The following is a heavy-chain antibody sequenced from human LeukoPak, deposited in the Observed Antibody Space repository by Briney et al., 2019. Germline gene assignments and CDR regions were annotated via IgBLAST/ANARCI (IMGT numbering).Heavy chain of an antibody. D-gene: IGHD3-10*01. Sequence: GGSLRLSCAASGLTFYDYAMHWVRQAPGKGLEWVSGITWNSGSIAYADSVKGRFTISRDNAKNSLYLQVNSLRSEDTALYYRAAGAGITRYWGQGTLVTVSS. V-gene: IGHV3-9*01. CDR2: ITWNSGSI. CDR1: GLTFYDYA. J-gene: IGHJ4*02. CDR3: AAGAGITRY.